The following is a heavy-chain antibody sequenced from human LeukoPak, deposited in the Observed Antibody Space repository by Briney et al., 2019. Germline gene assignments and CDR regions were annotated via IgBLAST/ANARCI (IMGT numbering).Heavy chain of an antibody. CDR2: ISSSSSYI. CDR1: GFTFSSYS. CDR3: ASGGYDYGDYVNAFDI. Sequence: GGSLRLSWAASGFTFSSYSMNWVRQAPGKGLEWVSSISSSSSYIYYADSVKGRFTISRDNAKNSLYLQMNSLRAEDTAVYYCASGGYDYGDYVNAFDIWGQGTMVTVSS. V-gene: IGHV3-21*01. J-gene: IGHJ3*02. D-gene: IGHD4-17*01.